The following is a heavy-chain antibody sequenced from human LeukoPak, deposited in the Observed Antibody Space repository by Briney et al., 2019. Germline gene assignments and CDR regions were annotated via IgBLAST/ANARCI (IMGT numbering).Heavy chain of an antibody. V-gene: IGHV4-39*01. Sequence: PSETLSLTCTVSGGSISSSSYYWGWIRQPPGKGLEWIGSIYYSGSTYYNPSLKSRVTISVDTSKNQFSLKLSSVTAADTAVYYCARREVAGVVIISPLDAFDIWGQGTMVTVSS. D-gene: IGHD3-3*01. CDR3: ARREVAGVVIISPLDAFDI. CDR2: IYYSGST. CDR1: GGSISSSSYY. J-gene: IGHJ3*02.